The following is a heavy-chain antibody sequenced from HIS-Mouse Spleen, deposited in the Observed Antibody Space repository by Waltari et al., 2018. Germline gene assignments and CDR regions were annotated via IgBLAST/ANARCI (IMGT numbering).Heavy chain of an antibody. CDR1: GYTFTGYY. D-gene: IGHD5-18*01. CDR3: AREIYVIGYGYDY. V-gene: IGHV1-2*02. J-gene: IGHJ4*02. Sequence: QVQLVQSGAEVKKPGASVKVSCKASGYTFTGYYIPWVRQAPGQGLEWMGWINPNSGGTNYAQKFQGRVTMTRDTSISTAYMELSRLRSDDTAVYYCAREIYVIGYGYDYWGQGTLVTVSS. CDR2: INPNSGGT.